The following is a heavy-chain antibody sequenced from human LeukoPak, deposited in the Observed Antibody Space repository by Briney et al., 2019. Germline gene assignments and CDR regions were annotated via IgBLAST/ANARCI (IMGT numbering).Heavy chain of an antibody. D-gene: IGHD6-13*01. CDR2: ISGSSYYI. CDR1: GFTFSSYT. V-gene: IGHV3-21*01. J-gene: IGHJ5*02. CDR3: ATSHSSSWYPSWFDP. Sequence: GGSLRLSCAASGFTFSSYTINWVRQAPGKGLEWVSSISGSSYYIYYADSVRGRFTISRDNAKNSVYLQMNSLRAEDTAVYYCATSHSSSWYPSWFDPWGQGTLVTVSS.